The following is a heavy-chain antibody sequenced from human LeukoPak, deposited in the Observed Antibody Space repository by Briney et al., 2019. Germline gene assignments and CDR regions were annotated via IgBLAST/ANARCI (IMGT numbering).Heavy chain of an antibody. CDR3: ARDRTQYYYYYGMDV. V-gene: IGHV3-74*01. J-gene: IGHJ6*02. CDR2: INSDGSST. CDR1: GFTFSSYW. Sequence: GGSLRLSCAASGFTFSSYWMHWVRQAPGKGLVWVSRINSDGSSTSYADSVKGRFTISRDNAKNTLYQQMNSLRAEDTAVYYCARDRTQYYYYYGMDVWGQGTTVTVSS.